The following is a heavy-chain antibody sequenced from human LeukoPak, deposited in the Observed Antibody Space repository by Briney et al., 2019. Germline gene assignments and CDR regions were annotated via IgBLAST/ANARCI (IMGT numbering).Heavy chain of an antibody. CDR2: ITDTGSTK. CDR1: GFTFNNYR. CDR3: ARSLYYDIFTGYIGPFDK. Sequence: GGSLRLSCAASGFTFNNYRMTWVRQTPGQGLEWLSYITDTGSTKYYADSVKGRFTTSRDNANNSLYLQMNSLRAEDTAVYYCARSLYYDIFTGYIGPFDKWGQGTMVTVAS. J-gene: IGHJ3*02. V-gene: IGHV3-48*04. D-gene: IGHD3-9*01.